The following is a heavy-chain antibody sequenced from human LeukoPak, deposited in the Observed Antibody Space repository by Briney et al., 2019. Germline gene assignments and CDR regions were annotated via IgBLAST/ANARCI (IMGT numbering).Heavy chain of an antibody. CDR2: IDWDDDK. Sequence: SGPALVKPTQTLTLTCTFSGFSLSTSGMCVSWIRQPPGKALEWLARIDWDDDKYYSTSLKTRLTISKDTSKNQVVLTMTNMDPVDTATYYCARIRQDGSYSGLVDYWGQGTLVTVSS. CDR1: GFSLSTSGMC. CDR3: ARIRQDGSYSGLVDY. J-gene: IGHJ4*02. V-gene: IGHV2-70*11. D-gene: IGHD1-26*01.